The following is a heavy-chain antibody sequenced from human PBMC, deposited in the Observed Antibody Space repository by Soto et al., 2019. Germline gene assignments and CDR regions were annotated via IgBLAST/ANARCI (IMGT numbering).Heavy chain of an antibody. Sequence: EVQLVESGGGLVQPGRSLRLSCAASGFTFDDYAMLWVRQAPGKGLEWVSGISWNSGSIGYADSVKGRFTISRDNAKNSLYLQMNSLRAEDTALYYCAKDTRGFGESTSFDYWGQGTLVTVSS. D-gene: IGHD3-10*01. J-gene: IGHJ4*02. V-gene: IGHV3-9*01. CDR3: AKDTRGFGESTSFDY. CDR2: ISWNSGSI. CDR1: GFTFDDYA.